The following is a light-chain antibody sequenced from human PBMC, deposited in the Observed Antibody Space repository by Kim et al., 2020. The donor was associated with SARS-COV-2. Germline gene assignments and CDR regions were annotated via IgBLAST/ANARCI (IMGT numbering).Light chain of an antibody. Sequence: QLVLTQPPSASGTPGQRVTISCSGSRSNIGSNAVNWYQQLPGTAPKLLIYSNDHRPSGVPDRFSGSKSGTSASLAISGLQSEDEADYYCAAWDDSLNGVIFGGGTQLTVL. CDR2: SND. J-gene: IGLJ2*01. CDR1: RSNIGSNA. CDR3: AAWDDSLNGVI. V-gene: IGLV1-44*01.